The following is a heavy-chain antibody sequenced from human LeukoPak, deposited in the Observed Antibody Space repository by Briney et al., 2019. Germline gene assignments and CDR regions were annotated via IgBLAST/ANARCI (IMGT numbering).Heavy chain of an antibody. CDR2: IKSKTDGGTT. J-gene: IGHJ3*02. CDR3: TTVADSGSYPDDAFDI. V-gene: IGHV3-15*07. Sequence: GGSLRLSCAASGFTFSNAWMNWVRQAPGKGLEWVGRIKSKTDGGTTDYAAPVKGRFTISRDDSKNTLYLQMDSLKTEDTAVYYCTTVADSGSYPDDAFDIWGQGTMVTVSS. CDR1: GFTFSNAW. D-gene: IGHD1-26*01.